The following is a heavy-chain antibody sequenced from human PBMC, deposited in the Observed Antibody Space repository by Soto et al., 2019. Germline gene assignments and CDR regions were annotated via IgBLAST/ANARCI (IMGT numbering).Heavy chain of an antibody. Sequence: SETLSLTCAVYGGTFSGYYWSWIRQPLGKGLEWIGEINHSGSTNYNPSLKSRVTISVDTSKNQFSLKLSSVTAADTAVYYCARLGITIFGVVSRWFDPWGQGTLVTVSS. D-gene: IGHD3-3*01. CDR2: INHSGST. CDR1: GGTFSGYY. V-gene: IGHV4-34*01. J-gene: IGHJ5*02. CDR3: ARLGITIFGVVSRWFDP.